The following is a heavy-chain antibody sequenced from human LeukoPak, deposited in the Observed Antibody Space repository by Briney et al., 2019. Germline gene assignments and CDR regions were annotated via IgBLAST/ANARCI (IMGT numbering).Heavy chain of an antibody. Sequence: ASVKVSCKASGYTFTSYDINWVRQATGPGLEWMGWMNPNSGNTGYAQKFQGRVTMTRNTSISTAYMQLSSLRSEDTAVYYCARGGSRLSTIFGVVIRVAGRRPPYYYYMDVWGKGTTVTVSS. CDR3: ARGGSRLSTIFGVVIRVAGRRPPYYYYMDV. D-gene: IGHD3-3*01. V-gene: IGHV1-8*01. J-gene: IGHJ6*03. CDR1: GYTFTSYD. CDR2: MNPNSGNT.